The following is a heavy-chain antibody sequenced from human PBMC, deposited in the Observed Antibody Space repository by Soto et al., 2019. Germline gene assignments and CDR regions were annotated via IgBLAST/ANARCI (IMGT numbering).Heavy chain of an antibody. Sequence: QVLLVESGGGVFQPGTSLRLSCEASGFTIGSYGMHWVRQAPGKGLEWVAGLWYDGDDKYYGDSVKGRLTISRDNSRNTLYRQMNSLRAEDTAVYYCVRGPYYGLYYFDSWGQGTLVTVSS. CDR3: VRGPYYGLYYFDS. J-gene: IGHJ4*02. D-gene: IGHD3-10*01. CDR1: GFTIGSYG. V-gene: IGHV3-33*01. CDR2: LWYDGDDK.